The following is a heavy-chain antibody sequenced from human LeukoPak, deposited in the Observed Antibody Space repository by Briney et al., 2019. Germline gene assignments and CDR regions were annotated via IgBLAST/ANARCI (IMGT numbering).Heavy chain of an antibody. CDR3: ATKAGTTGSGFDY. J-gene: IGHJ4*02. D-gene: IGHD1-7*01. CDR2: ISSSSSTI. V-gene: IGHV3-48*01. CDR1: GFTFSSYS. Sequence: PGGSLRLSCAASGFTFSSYSMNWVRQAPGKGLEWVSYISSSSSTIYYADSVKGRFTISRDNAKNSLYLQMNSLRAEDTAVYYCATKAGTTGSGFDYWGQGTLVTVSS.